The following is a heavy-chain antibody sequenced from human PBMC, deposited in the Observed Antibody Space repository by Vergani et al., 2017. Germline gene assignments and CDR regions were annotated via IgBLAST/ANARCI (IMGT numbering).Heavy chain of an antibody. CDR3: TADLYLSSGYCCDY. Sequence: EVQLLESGGDLVQPGGSLRLSCAASGFTFIMHAMSWVRQAPGKGLEWVGRFEALADGGRITYGAPVKGRFSLSRDDSENRFYLHMNSLKVEDTGIYYCTADLYLSSGYCCDYWGPGTLVTVSS. J-gene: IGHJ4*02. CDR1: GFTFIMHA. CDR2: FEALADGGRI. V-gene: IGHV3-15*04. D-gene: IGHD3-22*01.